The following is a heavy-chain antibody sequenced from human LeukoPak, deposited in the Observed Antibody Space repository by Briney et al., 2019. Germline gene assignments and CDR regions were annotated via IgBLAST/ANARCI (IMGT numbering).Heavy chain of an antibody. V-gene: IGHV3-74*01. J-gene: IGHJ3*02. CDR2: INGDGSTT. Sequence: GGSLRLSCAASGFTFSSYWMHWVRQAPGKGLVWVSRINGDGSTTTYADSVTGRFTISRDNSKNTLYLQMNSLRAEDTAVYYCARGRKPAGPGGAFDIWGQGTMVTVSS. D-gene: IGHD6-13*01. CDR1: GFTFSSYW. CDR3: ARGRKPAGPGGAFDI.